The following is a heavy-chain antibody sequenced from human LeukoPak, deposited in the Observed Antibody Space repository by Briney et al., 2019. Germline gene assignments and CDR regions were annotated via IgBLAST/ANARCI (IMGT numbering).Heavy chain of an antibody. CDR3: ARHSRWTVFDY. CDR1: GGSISSYY. V-gene: IGHV4-59*08. D-gene: IGHD2-15*01. Sequence: SETLSLTCTVSGGSISSYYWSWIRQPPGKGLEWIGYIYYSGSTNYSPSLKSRVTISVDTSKNQFSLRLSSVTAADTALYYCARHSRWTVFDYWGQGTLVTVST. CDR2: IYYSGST. J-gene: IGHJ4*02.